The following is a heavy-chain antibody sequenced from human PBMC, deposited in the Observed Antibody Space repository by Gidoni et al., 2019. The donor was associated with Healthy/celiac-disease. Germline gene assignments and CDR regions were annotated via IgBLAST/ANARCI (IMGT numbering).Heavy chain of an antibody. CDR2: IRSKAYGGTT. CDR3: TRGTTSNPRRYYYYYMDV. CDR1: GFTFGDYA. D-gene: IGHD4-17*01. V-gene: IGHV3-49*03. Sequence: EVQLVESGGGLVQPGRSLRLSCTASGFTFGDYAMSWFRQAPGKGLEWVGFIRSKAYGGTTEYAASVKGRFTISRDDSKSIAYLQMNSLKTEDTAVYYCTRGTTSNPRRYYYYYMDVWGKGTTVTVSS. J-gene: IGHJ6*03.